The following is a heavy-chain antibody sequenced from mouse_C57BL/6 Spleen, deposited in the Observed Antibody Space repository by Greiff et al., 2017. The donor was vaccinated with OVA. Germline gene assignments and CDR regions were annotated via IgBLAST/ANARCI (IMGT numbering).Heavy chain of an antibody. CDR2: IDPSDSYT. J-gene: IGHJ1*03. CDR3: ARAEYDWYFEV. Sequence: QVQLQQPGAELVMPGASVKLSCKASGYTFTSYWMHWVKQRPGQGLEWIGEIDPSDSYTNSNQKFKGKATLTVDKSSSTAYMQLSSLTSEDAAVNDCARAEYDWYFEVWGTGTTVTVSS. CDR1: GYTFTSYW. D-gene: IGHD5-1*01. V-gene: IGHV1-69*01.